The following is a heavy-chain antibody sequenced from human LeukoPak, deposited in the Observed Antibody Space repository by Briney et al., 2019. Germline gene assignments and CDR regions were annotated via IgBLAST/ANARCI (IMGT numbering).Heavy chain of an antibody. CDR2: ISAYNGNT. Sequence: ASVKVSCKASGYTFTSYGISWVRQAPGQGLEWMGWISAYNGNTNYAQKLQGRVTMTTDTSTSTAYMELRSLRSDDTAVYYCARDLRSGSYYSLNWFDPWGQGTLVTVSS. CDR1: GYTFTSYG. V-gene: IGHV1-18*01. J-gene: IGHJ5*02. CDR3: ARDLRSGSYYSLNWFDP. D-gene: IGHD1-26*01.